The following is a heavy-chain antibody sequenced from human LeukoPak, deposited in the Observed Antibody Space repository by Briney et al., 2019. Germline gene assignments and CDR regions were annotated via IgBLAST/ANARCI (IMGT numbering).Heavy chain of an antibody. D-gene: IGHD1-26*01. V-gene: IGHV1-2*06. Sequence: ASVKVSCTASGYTFTGYHMHWVRQAPGQGPEWMGRLSPNSGATNYAQKFQGRVTMTSDTSISTAYMELSSLRSDDTAVYYCARDEVGGGPDAFDIWGQGTMVTVSS. J-gene: IGHJ3*02. CDR1: GYTFTGYH. CDR2: LSPNSGAT. CDR3: ARDEVGGGPDAFDI.